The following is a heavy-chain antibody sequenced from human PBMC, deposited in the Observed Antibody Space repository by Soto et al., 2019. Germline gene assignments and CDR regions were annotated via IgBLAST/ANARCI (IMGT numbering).Heavy chain of an antibody. CDR1: RGTFTSYR. CDR3: ARDRSYYGSAWFDP. CDR2: ISAYNGNT. D-gene: IGHD3-10*01. J-gene: IGHJ5*02. Sequence: ASVKVACKASRGTFTSYRISWGLQAPGQGLEWMGWISAYNGNTNYAQKLQGRVTMTTDTSTSTAYMELRSLRSDDTAVYYCARDRSYYGSAWFDPWGQGTLVTVSS. V-gene: IGHV1-18*01.